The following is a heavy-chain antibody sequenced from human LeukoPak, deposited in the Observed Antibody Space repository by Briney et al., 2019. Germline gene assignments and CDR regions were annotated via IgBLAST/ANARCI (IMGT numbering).Heavy chain of an antibody. CDR1: GFTFSNFP. V-gene: IGHV3-23*01. CDR2: ISDTGATT. Sequence: PGGSLRLSCVVSGFTFSNFPMIWVRQAPGKGLEWVSAISDTGATTYCADSVRGRFTISRDNSKNTLYLQMHSLRAEDAAVYYCAKDRGYWGQGTLVTVSS. CDR3: AKDRGY. J-gene: IGHJ4*02.